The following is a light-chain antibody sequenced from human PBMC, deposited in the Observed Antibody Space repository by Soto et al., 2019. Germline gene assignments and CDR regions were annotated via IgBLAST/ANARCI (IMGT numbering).Light chain of an antibody. Sequence: EIVLTQSPATLSLSPGETATLSCRASQSVRNFLAWYQQKPGQAPRLLIYDTSNWATGIPARFSGSGSGTDVTLTISSLLPEDFAIYYCQQRNNCPLTFGQGTRVDIK. CDR2: DTS. J-gene: IGKJ1*01. CDR1: QSVRNF. V-gene: IGKV3-11*01. CDR3: QQRNNCPLT.